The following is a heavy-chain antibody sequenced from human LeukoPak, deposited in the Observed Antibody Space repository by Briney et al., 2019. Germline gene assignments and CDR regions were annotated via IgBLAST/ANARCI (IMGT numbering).Heavy chain of an antibody. CDR1: GGSINSGGYS. CDR2: ISYSGNT. D-gene: IGHD3-22*01. J-gene: IGHJ4*02. CDR3: ARESVYYYDSSGSNGFDF. Sequence: SETLSLTCTVSGGSINSGGYSWSWIRQYPGKGLEWIGYISYSGNTYYTPSLKSRVRISVDTSKNHFSLNLNSVTGADTAVYYCARESVYYYDSSGSNGFDFWGQGTLVTVSS. V-gene: IGHV4-31*03.